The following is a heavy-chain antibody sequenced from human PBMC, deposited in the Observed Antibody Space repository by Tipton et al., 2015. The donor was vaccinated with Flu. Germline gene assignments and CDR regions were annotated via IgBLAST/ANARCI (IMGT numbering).Heavy chain of an antibody. V-gene: IGHV4-59*12. D-gene: IGHD5-24*01. Sequence: TLSLTCNVSGDSMRSFYWSWIRQSPGKGLEWIGYVLYGGSTNYNPSLKSRVTISMDTSKKQFSLNLSSVTAADTAVYYCVFGYNFPSFDYWGQGTLVTVSS. CDR1: GDSMRSFY. CDR2: VLYGGST. J-gene: IGHJ4*02. CDR3: VFGYNFPSFDY.